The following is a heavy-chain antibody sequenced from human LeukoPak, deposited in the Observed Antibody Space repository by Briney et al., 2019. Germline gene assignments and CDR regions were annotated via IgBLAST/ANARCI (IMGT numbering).Heavy chain of an antibody. CDR1: GLTFNNYA. V-gene: IGHV3-23*01. J-gene: IGHJ3*02. D-gene: IGHD1-26*01. CDR2: ISGGGST. CDR3: AKSRWETYAVRAFDI. Sequence: GGSLRLSCAASGLTFNNYAMTWVRQAPGKGLEWVSAISGGGSTYYADSVKGRFTISRDNSKSALYLQMNSLRAEDTAVYYCAKSRWETYAVRAFDIWGQGTMVTVSS.